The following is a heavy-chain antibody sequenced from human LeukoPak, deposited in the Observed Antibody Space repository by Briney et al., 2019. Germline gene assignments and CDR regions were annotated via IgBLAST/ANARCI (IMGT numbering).Heavy chain of an antibody. J-gene: IGHJ4*02. V-gene: IGHV3-23*01. CDR3: AKSAINSWYYDY. Sequence: PGGSLRLSCAASGFTFATYAMIWVRQAPGKGLEWVSGITGSGGSTYYADSVKGRFTISRDNSKNTLYLQMNSLRAEDTAVYYCAKSAINSWYYDYWGQGTLVTVSS. CDR1: GFTFATYA. D-gene: IGHD2-2*01. CDR2: ITGSGGST.